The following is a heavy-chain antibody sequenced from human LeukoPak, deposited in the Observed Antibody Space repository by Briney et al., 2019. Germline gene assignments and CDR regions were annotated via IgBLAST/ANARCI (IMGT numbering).Heavy chain of an antibody. D-gene: IGHD3-22*01. CDR2: IYYSGST. V-gene: IGHV4-59*01. CDR1: GGSISSYY. J-gene: IGHJ6*02. CDR3: ARDPSITMIVGRYGMDV. Sequence: SGTLSLTCTVSGGSISSYYWSWIRQPPGKGLEWIGYIYYSGSTNYNPSLKSRVTISVDTSRNQFSLKLSSVTAADTAVYYCARDPSITMIVGRYGMDVWGQGTTVTVSS.